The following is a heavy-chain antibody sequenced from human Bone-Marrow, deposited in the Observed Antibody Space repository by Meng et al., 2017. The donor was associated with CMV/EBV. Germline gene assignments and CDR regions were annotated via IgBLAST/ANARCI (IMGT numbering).Heavy chain of an antibody. CDR1: EFKFDDYG. V-gene: IGHV3-7*01. J-gene: IGHJ3*02. CDR3: ARAGGYQRAQGYAFDI. CDR2: IKQDGSEK. Sequence: GESLKISCVASEFKFDDYGMSWVRQAPGKGLEWVANIKQDGSEKYYVDSVKGRFTISRDNAKNSLYLQMNSLRAEDTAVYYCARAGGYQRAQGYAFDIWGQGTMVTVSS. D-gene: IGHD2-2*01.